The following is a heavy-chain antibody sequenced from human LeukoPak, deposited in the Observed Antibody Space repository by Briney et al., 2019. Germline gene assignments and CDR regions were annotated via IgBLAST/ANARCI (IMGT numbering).Heavy chain of an antibody. CDR1: GFTFSSYA. CDR3: AREGIAAAGEH. D-gene: IGHD6-13*01. Sequence: GGSLRLSCAASGFTFSSYAMHWVRQAPGKGLEWVAVISYDGSNKYYADSVKGRFTMSRDNAKNSLYLQMKSLRVEDTAVYYCAREGIAAAGEHWGQGTLVTVSS. V-gene: IGHV3-30-3*01. CDR2: ISYDGSNK. J-gene: IGHJ1*01.